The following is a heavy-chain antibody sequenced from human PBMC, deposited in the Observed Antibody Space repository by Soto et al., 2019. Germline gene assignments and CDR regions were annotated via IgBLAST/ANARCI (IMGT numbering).Heavy chain of an antibody. CDR3: ARERRGGYWFDP. V-gene: IGHV4-34*01. CDR2: INHSGST. Sequence: SETLSLTCAVYGGSFSGYYWSWIRQPPGKGLEWIGEINHSGSTNYNPSLKSRVTISVDTSKNQFSLKLSSVTAADTAVYYCARERRGGYWFDPWGQGALVTVSS. CDR1: GGSFSGYY. J-gene: IGHJ5*02.